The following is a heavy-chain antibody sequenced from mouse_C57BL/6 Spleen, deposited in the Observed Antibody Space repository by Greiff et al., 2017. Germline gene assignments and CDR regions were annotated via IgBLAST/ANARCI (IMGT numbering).Heavy chain of an antibody. J-gene: IGHJ3*01. V-gene: IGHV1-84*01. CDR2: IYPGSGDT. Sequence: QVQLQQSGPELVKPGASVKISCKASGYTFTGYCIHWVKQRPGQGLEWIGWIYPGSGDTKYNEKFKSKDTLTVDTSSSTAYMQLSSLTSEDSAVYFCASRQLRLQAWFAYWGQGTLVTVSA. CDR3: ASRQLRLQAWFAY. CDR1: GYTFTGYC. D-gene: IGHD3-2*02.